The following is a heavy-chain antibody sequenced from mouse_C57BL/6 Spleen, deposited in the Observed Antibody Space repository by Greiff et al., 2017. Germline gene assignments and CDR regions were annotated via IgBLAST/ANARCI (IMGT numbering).Heavy chain of an antibody. D-gene: IGHD2-5*01. J-gene: IGHJ3*01. Sequence: QVQLKQPGAELVKPGASVKMSCKDSGYTFTSYWITWVKQRPGQGLEWIGDIYPGSGSTNDNEKFKSKATLTVDPSSSTAYMQLHSLTSEDSAVYYCARTPGRDYSNYAWFAYWGQGTLVTVSA. CDR1: GYTFTSYW. CDR2: IYPGSGST. CDR3: ARTPGRDYSNYAWFAY. V-gene: IGHV1-55*01.